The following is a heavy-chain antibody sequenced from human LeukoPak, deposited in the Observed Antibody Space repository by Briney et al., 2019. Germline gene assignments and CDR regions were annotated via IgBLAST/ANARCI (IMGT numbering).Heavy chain of an antibody. CDR2: ISAYNGNT. D-gene: IGHD2-2*01. Sequence: ASVKVSCKASGYTFTSYGISWVRQAPGQGLEWMGWISAYNGNTNYAQKLQGRVTMTTDTSTSTAYMELRSLRSDDTAVYYCARDLIYCSSTSCPRLCYYYGMDVWGKGTTVTVSS. CDR1: GYTFTSYG. J-gene: IGHJ6*04. CDR3: ARDLIYCSSTSCPRLCYYYGMDV. V-gene: IGHV1-18*04.